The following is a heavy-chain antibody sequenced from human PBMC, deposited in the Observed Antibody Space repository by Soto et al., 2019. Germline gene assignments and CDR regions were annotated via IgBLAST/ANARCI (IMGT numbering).Heavy chain of an antibody. CDR2: IYYSGST. CDR3: ARPISPGIAAAGIDP. D-gene: IGHD6-13*01. V-gene: IGHV4-39*01. Sequence: PSETLSLTCTVSGGSIISSSYYWGWIRQPPGKGLERIGSIYYSGSTYYNPSLKSRVTISVDTSKNQFSLKLSSVTAADTAVYYCARPISPGIAAAGIDPWGQGTLVTVSS. J-gene: IGHJ5*02. CDR1: GGSIISSSYY.